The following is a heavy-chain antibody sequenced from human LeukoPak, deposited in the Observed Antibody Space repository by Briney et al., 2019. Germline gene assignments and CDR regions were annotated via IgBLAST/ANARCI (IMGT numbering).Heavy chain of an antibody. CDR2: IYYSGST. V-gene: IGHV4-39*07. J-gene: IGHJ3*02. Sequence: WVRQAPGKGLEWIGSIYYSGSTYYNPSLKSRVTISVDTSKNQFSLKLSSVTAADTTVYYCARVKSRTSAFDIWGQGTMVTVSS. CDR3: ARVKSRTSAFDI. D-gene: IGHD1-1*01.